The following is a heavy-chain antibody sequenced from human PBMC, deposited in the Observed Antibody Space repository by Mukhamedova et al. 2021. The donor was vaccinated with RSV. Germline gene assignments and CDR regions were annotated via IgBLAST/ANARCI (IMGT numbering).Heavy chain of an antibody. V-gene: IGHV3-23*01. CDR3: ARARCGSNCYYNCDS. Sequence: VRQAPRRGLECVSSISGSGSITYYAESVKGRFTISRDNSKNTLFLQMNSLRVEDTAVYYCARARCGSNCYYNCDSWGQGTQVTV. J-gene: IGHJ4*02. CDR2: ISGSGSIT. D-gene: IGHD3-22*01.